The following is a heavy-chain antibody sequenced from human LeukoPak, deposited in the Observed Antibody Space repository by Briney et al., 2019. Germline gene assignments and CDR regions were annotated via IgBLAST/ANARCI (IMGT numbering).Heavy chain of an antibody. J-gene: IGHJ4*02. CDR3: ARHLGSGSYYNFDY. CDR2: IYHSGST. D-gene: IGHD3-10*01. Sequence: SETLSLTCTVSGGSISSSSYFWGWIRQPPGKGLEWIGSIYHSGSTCYNLSLKSRVTISVDTSKNQFSLKLSSVTAADTAVYYCARHLGSGSYYNFDYWGQGTLVTVSS. CDR1: GGSISSSSYF. V-gene: IGHV4-39*01.